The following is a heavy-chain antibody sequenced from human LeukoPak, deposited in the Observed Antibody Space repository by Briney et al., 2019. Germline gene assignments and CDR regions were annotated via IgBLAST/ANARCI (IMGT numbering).Heavy chain of an antibody. J-gene: IGHJ5*02. CDR1: GGSISSYY. D-gene: IGHD6-6*01. CDR3: ARQGARGYSSYWFDP. Sequence: TSETLSLTCTVSGGSISSYYWSWIRQPPGKGLEWIGYIYYSGSTSYNPSLKSRVTISVDTSKSQFSLNLSSVTAADTAVYYCARQGARGYSSYWFDPWGQGTLVTVSS. CDR2: IYYSGST. V-gene: IGHV4-59*08.